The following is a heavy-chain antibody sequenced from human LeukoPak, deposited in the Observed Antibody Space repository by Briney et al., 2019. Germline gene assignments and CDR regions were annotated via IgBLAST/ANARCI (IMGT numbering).Heavy chain of an antibody. D-gene: IGHD3-22*01. CDR1: GFTFSSYW. CDR2: ISSSGSTI. V-gene: IGHV3-48*04. CDR3: ARGYYDSSGYPGDYYYYYMDV. J-gene: IGHJ6*03. Sequence: GGSLRLSCAASGFTFSSYWMSWVRQAPGKGLEWVSYISSSGSTIYYADSVKGRFTISRDNAKNSLYLQMNSLRAEDTAVYYCARGYYDSSGYPGDYYYYYMDVWGKGTTVTVSS.